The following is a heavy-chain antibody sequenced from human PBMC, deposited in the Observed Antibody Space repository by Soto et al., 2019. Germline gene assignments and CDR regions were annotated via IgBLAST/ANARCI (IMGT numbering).Heavy chain of an antibody. D-gene: IGHD4-17*01. CDR2: IYWDDDK. CDR1: GFSLSTSGVG. Sequence: QITLKESGPTLVKPTQTLTLTCTFSGFSLSTSGVGVGWIRQPPGKALAWLALIYWDDDKRYSPSLKSRLTITKDTSKNQVVLTMTNMDPVDTATYYCAHSLKADYGDYAPFDYWGQGTLVTVSS. V-gene: IGHV2-5*02. J-gene: IGHJ4*02. CDR3: AHSLKADYGDYAPFDY.